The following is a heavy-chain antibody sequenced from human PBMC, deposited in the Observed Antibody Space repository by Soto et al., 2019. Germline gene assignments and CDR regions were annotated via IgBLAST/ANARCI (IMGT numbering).Heavy chain of an antibody. V-gene: IGHV4-34*01. J-gene: IGHJ6*04. D-gene: IGHD3-22*01. CDR2: INHSGST. Sequence: SETLSLTCTVSGGSISGYYWSWIRQPPGKGLEWIGEINHSGSTNYNPSLKSRVTISVDTSKNQFSLKLSSVTAADTAVYYCARDQEFYYVSGGYQINYYYYGMEVWGKGTTATFPS. CDR1: GGSISGYY. CDR3: ARDQEFYYVSGGYQINYYYYGMEV.